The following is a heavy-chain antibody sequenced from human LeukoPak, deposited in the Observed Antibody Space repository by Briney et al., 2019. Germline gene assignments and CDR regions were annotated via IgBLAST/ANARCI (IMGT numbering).Heavy chain of an antibody. CDR2: INQGGSVK. Sequence: GRSLTLSCAASGFTFSSHAMHWVRQAPGKGLEWVANINQGGSVKYYVDSVKGRFTISRDDAKNSLYVQMNSLRDEDTAVYYCARVGYSGWNLEYWGQGTLVTVSS. D-gene: IGHD5-12*01. J-gene: IGHJ4*02. CDR3: ARVGYSGWNLEY. CDR1: GFTFSSHA. V-gene: IGHV3-7*01.